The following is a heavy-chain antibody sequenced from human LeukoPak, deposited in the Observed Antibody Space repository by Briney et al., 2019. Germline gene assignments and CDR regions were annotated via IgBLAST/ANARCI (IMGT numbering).Heavy chain of an antibody. V-gene: IGHV3-74*01. CDR1: GFTFSSYW. CDR3: ARTLGYSYGSCCYFDY. J-gene: IGHJ4*02. Sequence: GGSLRLSCAASGFTFSSYWMHWVRHAPGKGLVWVSRINSDGSSTSYADSVKGRFTISRHNSKNTLYLQMNSLRAEDTAVYYCARTLGYSYGSCCYFDYWGQGTLVTVSS. CDR2: INSDGSST. D-gene: IGHD5-18*01.